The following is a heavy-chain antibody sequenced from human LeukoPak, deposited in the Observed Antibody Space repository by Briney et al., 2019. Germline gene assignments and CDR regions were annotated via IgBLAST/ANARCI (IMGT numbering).Heavy chain of an antibody. CDR3: ARDRFSSGWYNWFDP. J-gene: IGHJ5*02. D-gene: IGHD6-19*01. Sequence: ASVKVSCKASGYTFTSYYMHWVRQAPGQGLEWMGIINPSGGSTSYARKFQGRVTMTRDTSTSTVYMELSSLRSEDTAVYYCARDRFSSGWYNWFDPWGQGTLVTVSS. V-gene: IGHV1-46*01. CDR2: INPSGGST. CDR1: GYTFTSYY.